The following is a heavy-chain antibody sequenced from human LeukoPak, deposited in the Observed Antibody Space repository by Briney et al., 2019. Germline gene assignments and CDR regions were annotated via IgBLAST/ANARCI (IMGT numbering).Heavy chain of an antibody. J-gene: IGHJ4*02. CDR3: AGEYEDYFDY. CDR2: IWYDGSNK. Sequence: GGSLRLSCGASGFTFSSYGMHWVRQAPGKGLEWVAVIWYDGSNKYYADSVKGRFTISRDNSKNTLYLQMNSLRAEDTAMYYCAGEYEDYFDYWGQGPLVTVSS. V-gene: IGHV3-33*08. D-gene: IGHD3-3*01. CDR1: GFTFSSYG.